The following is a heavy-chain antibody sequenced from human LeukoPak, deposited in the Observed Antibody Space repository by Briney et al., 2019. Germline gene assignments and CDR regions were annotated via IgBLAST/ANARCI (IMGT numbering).Heavy chain of an antibody. D-gene: IGHD1-26*01. J-gene: IGHJ4*02. Sequence: GGSLRLSCAASGFTFSSYAMSWVRQAPGKGLEWVSAIGGSGGSTYYADSVKGRFTISRDNSKNTPYLQMNSLRAEDTAVYYCAKLRGSYPTGGYWGQGTLVTVSS. CDR1: GFTFSSYA. CDR3: AKLRGSYPTGGY. V-gene: IGHV3-23*01. CDR2: IGGSGGST.